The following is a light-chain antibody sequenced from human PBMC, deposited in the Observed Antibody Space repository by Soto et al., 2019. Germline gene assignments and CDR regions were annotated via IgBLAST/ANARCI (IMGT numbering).Light chain of an antibody. V-gene: IGKV3-20*01. CDR2: GAS. J-gene: IGKJ4*01. Sequence: EIVLTQSPGTLSLSPGERATLSCRASQSVSSSYLAWYQQKPGQAPRLLIYGASSRATGIPDRFSGSGSGTDFTLTISRLEPEDFAVYYGQQYGSSPRLPFGGGTKVEIK. CDR1: QSVSSSY. CDR3: QQYGSSPRLP.